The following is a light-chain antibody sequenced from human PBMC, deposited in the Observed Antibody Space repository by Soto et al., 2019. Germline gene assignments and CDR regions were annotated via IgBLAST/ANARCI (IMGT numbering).Light chain of an antibody. CDR3: QPRHTRPPCT. V-gene: IGKV3-11*01. Sequence: EIVLTQGRGTVSLSPLGIATVCCMASPSVPNYLAWYQQKPGQAHRLRIYGAFNRATGIPARFSGSGSGADFTLTIRSLEPEDFAAYYCQPRHTRPPCTSGQRTRLEI. J-gene: IGKJ5*01. CDR1: PSVPNY. CDR2: GAF.